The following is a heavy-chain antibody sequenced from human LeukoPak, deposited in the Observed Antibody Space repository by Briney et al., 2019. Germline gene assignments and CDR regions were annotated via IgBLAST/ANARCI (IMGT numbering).Heavy chain of an antibody. CDR2: IYYSGST. J-gene: IGHJ6*03. V-gene: IGHV4-39*01. D-gene: IGHD2-2*01. CDR3: ARMNRRIVVVPAAIYYYYMDV. CDR1: GGSFSGYY. Sequence: PPETLSLTCAVYGGSFSGYYWGWIRQPPGKGLEWIGSIYYSGSTYYNPSLKSRVTISVDTSKNQFSLKLSSVTAADTAVYYCARMNRRIVVVPAAIYYYYMDVWGKGTTVTVSS.